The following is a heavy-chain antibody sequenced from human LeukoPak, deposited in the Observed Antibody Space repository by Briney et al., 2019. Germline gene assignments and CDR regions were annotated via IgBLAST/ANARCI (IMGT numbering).Heavy chain of an antibody. V-gene: IGHV1-24*01. CDR3: ATDIHCSSTSCKGY. D-gene: IGHD2-2*01. J-gene: IGHJ4*02. CDR1: GYTLTELS. CDR2: FDPEDGET. Sequence: ASVKGSCKVSGYTLTELSMHWVRQAPGKGLEWMGGFDPEDGETIYAQKFQGRVTMTEDTSTDTAYMELSSLRSEDTAVYYCATDIHCSSTSCKGYWGQGTPVTVSS.